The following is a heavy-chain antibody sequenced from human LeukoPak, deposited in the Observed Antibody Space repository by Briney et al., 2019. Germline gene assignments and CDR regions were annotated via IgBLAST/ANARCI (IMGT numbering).Heavy chain of an antibody. Sequence: SETLSLACTVSGGSISSYYWSWIRQPPGKGLEWIGQISYSGSTNYNPSLKSRVTISLDRSMNQVSLRLSSVTAADTAVYYCARDGEGDQGWDYWGQGTLVTVSS. D-gene: IGHD2-15*01. CDR3: ARDGEGDQGWDY. CDR1: GGSISSYY. V-gene: IGHV4-59*01. J-gene: IGHJ4*02. CDR2: ISYSGST.